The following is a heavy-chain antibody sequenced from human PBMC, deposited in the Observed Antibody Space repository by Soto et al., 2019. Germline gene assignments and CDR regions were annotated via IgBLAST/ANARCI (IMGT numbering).Heavy chain of an antibody. V-gene: IGHV3-9*01. CDR1: GFTFDAYP. CDR3: VKDDAFDF. CDR2: LSWNSGSI. Sequence: EVQLVESGGGLVQPGRSLRLSCAASGFTFDAYPMHWVRQAPGKGLEWVAGLSWNSGSIGYADSVKGRFTISRENAKNSLYLQMNSLTAEDTALYYCVKDDAFDFLGQGTQVTVSS. J-gene: IGHJ3*01.